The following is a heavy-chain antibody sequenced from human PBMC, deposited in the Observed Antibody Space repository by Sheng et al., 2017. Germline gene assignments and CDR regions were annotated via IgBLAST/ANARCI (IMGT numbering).Heavy chain of an antibody. CDR2: IYYSGST. CDR1: GGSISSYY. D-gene: IGHD2-2*03. CDR3: ARRGYCSSTSCYLDY. V-gene: IGHV4-59*12. Sequence: QVQLQESGPGLVKPSETLSLTCTVSGGSISSYYWSWIRQPPGKGLEWIGYIYYSGSTNYNPSLKSRVTISVDTSKNQFSLKLSSVTAADTAVYYCARRGYCSSTSCYLDYWGQGTLVTVSS. J-gene: IGHJ4*02.